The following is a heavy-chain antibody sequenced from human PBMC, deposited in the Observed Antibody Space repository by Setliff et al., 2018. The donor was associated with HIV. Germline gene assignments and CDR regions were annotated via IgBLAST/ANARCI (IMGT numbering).Heavy chain of an antibody. V-gene: IGHV4-34*01. D-gene: IGHD2-15*01. Sequence: PSETLSLPCSVSGGPISSDYWSWIPQPPGKELEWIAELNHSGSTNYNPSLKSRVTISVEVSKNQISLKLTAVTAADSAVYYCAREADGIDFWGQGALVTVSS. CDR2: LNHSGST. CDR3: AREADGIDF. J-gene: IGHJ4*02. CDR1: GGPISSDY.